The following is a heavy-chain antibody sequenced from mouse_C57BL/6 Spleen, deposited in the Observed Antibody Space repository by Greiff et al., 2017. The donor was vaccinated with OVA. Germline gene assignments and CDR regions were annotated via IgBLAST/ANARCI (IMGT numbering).Heavy chain of an antibody. CDR1: GFSLSTSGMG. V-gene: IGHV8-12*01. J-gene: IGHJ2*01. CDR3: ARRARGSSSSFDH. D-gene: IGHD1-1*01. CDR2: IYWDDDK. Sequence: QVTLKVSGPGILQSSQTLSLTCSFSGFSLSTSGMGVSWIRQPSGKGLEWLARIYWDDDKRYNPSLKRRLTISKDTSRNQVFLKVTSVDTSDTSTYHRARRARGSSSSFDHRGQGTTPTVSS.